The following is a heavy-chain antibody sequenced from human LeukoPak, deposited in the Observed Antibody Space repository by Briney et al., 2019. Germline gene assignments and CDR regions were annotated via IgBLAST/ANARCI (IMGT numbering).Heavy chain of an antibody. CDR1: GGSISSYY. V-gene: IGHV4-59*01. J-gene: IGHJ4*02. CDR2: IYYSGST. CDR3: ARAGIVGATPFDY. D-gene: IGHD1-26*01. Sequence: SETLSLTCTVSGGSISSYYWSWIRQPPGKGLEWIGYIYYSGSTNYNPSLKSRVTISVDTSKNQFSLKLSSVTAADTAVYYCARAGIVGATPFDYWGQGTLVTVSS.